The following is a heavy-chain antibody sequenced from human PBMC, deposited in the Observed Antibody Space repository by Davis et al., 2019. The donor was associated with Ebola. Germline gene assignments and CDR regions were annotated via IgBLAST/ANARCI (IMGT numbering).Heavy chain of an antibody. CDR2: VYSSGST. D-gene: IGHD5-24*01. J-gene: IGHJ4*02. CDR3: ARQRRDGYSDFDY. CDR1: GGSISSYS. Sequence: MPSETLSLTCTVSGGSISSYSWSWIRQPPGKRLEWIGFVYSSGSTYYNPSLESRLTMSVDTSKNQFSLKLRSVTAAGTAVYYCARQRRDGYSDFDYWGLGTLVTVSS. V-gene: IGHV4-59*08.